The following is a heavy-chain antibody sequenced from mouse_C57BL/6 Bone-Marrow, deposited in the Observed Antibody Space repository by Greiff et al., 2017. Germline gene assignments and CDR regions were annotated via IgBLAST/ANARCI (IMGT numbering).Heavy chain of an antibody. CDR2: IHPNSGST. D-gene: IGHD2-4*01. CDR3: ARPIYYDYDVTMDY. V-gene: IGHV1-64*01. CDR1: GYTFTSYW. Sequence: QVQLQPPGAELVKPGASVKLSCKASGYTFTSYWMHWVKQRPGQGLEWIGMIHPNSGSTNYNEKFKSKATLTVDKSSSTAYMQLSSLTSEDSAVYYCARPIYYDYDVTMDYWGQGTSVTVSS. J-gene: IGHJ4*01.